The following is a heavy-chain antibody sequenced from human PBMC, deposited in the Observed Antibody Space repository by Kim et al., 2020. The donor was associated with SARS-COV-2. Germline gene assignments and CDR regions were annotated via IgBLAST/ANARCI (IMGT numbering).Heavy chain of an antibody. J-gene: IGHJ6*02. V-gene: IGHV3-11*01. Sequence: GGSLRLSCAASGFTFSDYYMSWIRQAPGKGLEWVSYISSSGSTIYYADSVKGRFTISRDNAKNSLYLQMNSLRAEDTAVYYCARDRGRITIFGEGYYGMDVWGQGTTVTVSS. CDR3: ARDRGRITIFGEGYYGMDV. CDR1: GFTFSDYY. D-gene: IGHD3-3*01. CDR2: ISSSGSTI.